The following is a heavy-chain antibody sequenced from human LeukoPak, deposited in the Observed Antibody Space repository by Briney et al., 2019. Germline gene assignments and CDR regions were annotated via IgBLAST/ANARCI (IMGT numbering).Heavy chain of an antibody. J-gene: IGHJ6*02. CDR3: ARRNAMDV. CDR1: GFTISNYW. CDR2: INRDGSER. Sequence: PGGSLRVSCAASGFTISNYWTTWVRQDPGKGLEWVANINRDGSERYYVDSVKGRFTISRDDAKSSLYLQMNSLRAEDTAVYYCARRNAMDVWGQGTTVIVFS. V-gene: IGHV3-7*03.